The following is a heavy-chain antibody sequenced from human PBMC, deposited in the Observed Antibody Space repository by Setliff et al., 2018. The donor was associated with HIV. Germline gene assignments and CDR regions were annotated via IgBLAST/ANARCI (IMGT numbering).Heavy chain of an antibody. D-gene: IGHD3-3*01. CDR1: GYSISSGYY. CDR3: ARAPITIFGVIIIPVYFDY. V-gene: IGHV4-38-2*01. Sequence: LSLTCAVSGYSISSGYYWGWIRQPPGKGLEWIGSLYHSGSTYYNPSLKSRVTISVDTSNNQFSLKLSSVTAAGTAVYYCARAPITIFGVIIIPVYFDYWGQGTLVTVSS. J-gene: IGHJ4*02. CDR2: LYHSGST.